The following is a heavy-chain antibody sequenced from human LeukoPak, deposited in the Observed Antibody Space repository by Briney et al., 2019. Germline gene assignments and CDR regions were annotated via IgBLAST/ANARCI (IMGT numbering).Heavy chain of an antibody. J-gene: IGHJ6*04. CDR2: ISSSSTYT. V-gene: IGHV3-11*06. D-gene: IGHD5-18*01. Sequence: GGSLRLSCAASGFTFSDYYMTWIRQAPGKGLEWVSYISSSSTYTNHADSVKGRFTISRDNAKNSLYLQMNSLRAEDTAVYYCARGRGLGYSYGLDVWAKGPRSPSPQ. CDR3: ARGRGLGYSYGLDV. CDR1: GFTFSDYY.